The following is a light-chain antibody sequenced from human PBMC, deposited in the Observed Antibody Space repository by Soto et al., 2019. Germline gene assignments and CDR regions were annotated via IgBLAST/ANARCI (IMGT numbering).Light chain of an antibody. Sequence: DIQMTQSPSSLSASVGDRVTITCRASQDIRNDLGWYQQKPGKAPKRLIFSASTLDSGVPSRFSGGGFGTQFTLTISSLQPEDFATYYCLHHYNYPLTLCGGTKVEIK. V-gene: IGKV1-17*01. CDR2: SAS. J-gene: IGKJ4*01. CDR1: QDIRND. CDR3: LHHYNYPLT.